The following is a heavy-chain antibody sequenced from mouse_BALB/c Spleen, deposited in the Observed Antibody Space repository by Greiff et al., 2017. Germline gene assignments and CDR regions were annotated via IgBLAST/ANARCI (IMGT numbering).Heavy chain of an antibody. D-gene: IGHD2-10*02. CDR1: GYTFTSYY. J-gene: IGHJ3*01. Sequence: VQLKESGPELVKPGASVRISCKASGYTFTSYYIHWVKQRPGQGLEWIGWIYPGNVNTKYNEKFKGKATLTADKSSSTAYMQLSSLTSEDSAVYFCARGEYGNPFAYWGQGTLVTVSA. CDR3: ARGEYGNPFAY. CDR2: IYPGNVNT. V-gene: IGHV1S56*01.